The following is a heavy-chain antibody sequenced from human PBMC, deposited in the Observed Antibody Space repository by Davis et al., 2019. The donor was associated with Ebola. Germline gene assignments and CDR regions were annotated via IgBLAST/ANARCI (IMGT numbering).Heavy chain of an antibody. J-gene: IGHJ4*02. V-gene: IGHV3-49*04. CDR2: IRSKNYDGTT. D-gene: IGHD3-9*01. Sequence: GESLKISCAASGFTFSSYEMNWVRQAPGKGLEWVGLIRSKNYDGTTENAASVKGRFTISRDDSKSIAYLQMNSLKAEDTAVYYCTRGLTGGQYYFDYWGQGTLVIVSS. CDR1: GFTFSSYE. CDR3: TRGLTGGQYYFDY.